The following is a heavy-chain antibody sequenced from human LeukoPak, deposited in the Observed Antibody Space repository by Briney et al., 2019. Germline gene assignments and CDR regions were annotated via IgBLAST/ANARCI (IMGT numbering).Heavy chain of an antibody. CDR3: AKAQRAGYSSSWSPGGFDP. CDR1: GFTFSGYA. D-gene: IGHD6-13*01. V-gene: IGHV3-23*01. J-gene: IGHJ5*02. Sequence: GGSLRLSCAASGFTFSGYAMSWVRQAPGKGLEWVSAISGSGGSTYYADSVKGRFTISRDNSKNTLYLQMNSLRAEDTAVYYCAKAQRAGYSSSWSPGGFDPWGQGTLVTVSS. CDR2: ISGSGGST.